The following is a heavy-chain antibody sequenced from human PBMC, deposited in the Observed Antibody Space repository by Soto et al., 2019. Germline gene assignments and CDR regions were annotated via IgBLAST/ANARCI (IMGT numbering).Heavy chain of an antibody. Sequence: QVQLQESGPGLVKPSGTLSLTCAVSGGSITSSNWWSWVRHPPGKGLEWIGEIYQSGSTNYNPFLNSRVTIPVDKSRNQFSLKLSSVTAADTAVYYCAVLIRDYYGMDVWGRGTTVTVSS. J-gene: IGHJ6*02. CDR2: IYQSGST. V-gene: IGHV4-4*02. CDR1: GGSITSSNW. D-gene: IGHD2-8*01. CDR3: AVLIRDYYGMDV.